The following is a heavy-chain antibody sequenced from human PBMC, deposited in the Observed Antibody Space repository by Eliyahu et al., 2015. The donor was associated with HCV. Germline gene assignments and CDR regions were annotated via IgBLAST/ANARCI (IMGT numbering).Heavy chain of an antibody. Sequence: AASGFTFNSYAMSWVRQAPGKGLEWVSGIRSSGESTYYADSVKGRFTISRDNSMNTLYLQMNSLTAEDTALYYCAKGGPAGSYPMFDSWGQGTLVTVSS. V-gene: IGHV3-23*01. CDR3: AKGGPAGSYPMFDS. CDR1: GFTFNSYA. CDR2: IRSSGEST. D-gene: IGHD6-13*01. J-gene: IGHJ4*02.